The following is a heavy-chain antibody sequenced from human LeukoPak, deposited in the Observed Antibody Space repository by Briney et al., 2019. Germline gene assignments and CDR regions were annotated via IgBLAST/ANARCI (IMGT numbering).Heavy chain of an antibody. Sequence: ASVKVSCETSGYTFTGYYMHWVRQAPGQGLEWMGWINPNSGGTNYAQKFQGRVTITRDTSISTAYMELSRLRSDDTAVYYCAREEPRSITIFGVVIPNKGFDYWGQGTLVTVSS. CDR3: AREEPRSITIFGVVIPNKGFDY. CDR2: INPNSGGT. V-gene: IGHV1-2*02. D-gene: IGHD3-3*01. CDR1: GYTFTGYY. J-gene: IGHJ4*02.